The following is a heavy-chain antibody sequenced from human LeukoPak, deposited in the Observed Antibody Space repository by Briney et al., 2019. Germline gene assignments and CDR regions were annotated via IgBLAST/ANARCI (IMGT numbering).Heavy chain of an antibody. CDR3: ARIHCSGGSCYFGAFDI. D-gene: IGHD2-15*01. V-gene: IGHV4-30-2*01. CDR1: GGSISSGGYS. Sequence: SQTLSLTCAVSGGSISSGGYSWSWIRQPPGKGLEWIGYIYHSGSTYYNPSLKSRAPISVDRSKNQFSLKLSSVTAADTAVYYCARIHCSGGSCYFGAFDIWGQGTMVTVSS. CDR2: IYHSGST. J-gene: IGHJ3*02.